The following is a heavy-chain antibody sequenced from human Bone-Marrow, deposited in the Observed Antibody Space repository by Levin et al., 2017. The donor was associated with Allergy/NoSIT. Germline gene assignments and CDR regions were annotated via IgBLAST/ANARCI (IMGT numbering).Heavy chain of an antibody. CDR2: IYYSGST. D-gene: IGHD3-3*01. V-gene: IGHV4-59*01. CDR1: GGSISSSY. CDR3: ARATIDFWSGYYPYYFDY. Sequence: SQTLSLTCTVSGGSISSSYWSWIRQPPGKGLEWIGYIYYSGSTNYNPSLKSRVTISVDTSKNQFSLKLSSVTAADTAVYYCARATIDFWSGYYPYYFDYWGQGTLVTVSS. J-gene: IGHJ4*02.